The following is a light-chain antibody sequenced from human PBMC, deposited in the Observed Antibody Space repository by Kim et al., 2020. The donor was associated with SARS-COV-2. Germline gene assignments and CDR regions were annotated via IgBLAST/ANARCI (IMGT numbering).Light chain of an antibody. Sequence: SYELTQPPSVSVSPGQTASITCSGDKLGDKYACWYQQKPGQSPVLVIYQDSKRPSGIPERFSGSNSGNTATLTISGTQARDEADYYCQAWDSSQGVFGGGTQLTVL. CDR2: QDS. CDR3: QAWDSSQGV. V-gene: IGLV3-1*01. CDR1: KLGDKY. J-gene: IGLJ2*01.